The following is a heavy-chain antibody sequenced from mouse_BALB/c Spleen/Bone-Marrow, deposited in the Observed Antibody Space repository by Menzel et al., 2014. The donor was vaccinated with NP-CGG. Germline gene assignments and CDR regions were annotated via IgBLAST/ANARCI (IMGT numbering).Heavy chain of an antibody. CDR1: GYTFSNYW. CDR2: IYPGDGDT. D-gene: IGHD1-1*01. J-gene: IGHJ4*01. CDR3: ASRGDYSYAMDY. V-gene: IGHV1-80*01. Sequence: SGAELVRPGSSVKISCKASGYTFSNYWMNWMKQRPGQGLEWIGQIYPGDGDTNYIGKFTGKATLTAGKSSSTAYMQLSSLTSEDSAVYFCASRGDYSYAMDYWGQGTSVTVSS.